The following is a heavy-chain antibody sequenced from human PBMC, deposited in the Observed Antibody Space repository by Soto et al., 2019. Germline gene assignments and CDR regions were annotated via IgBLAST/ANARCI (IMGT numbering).Heavy chain of an antibody. D-gene: IGHD3-16*01. Sequence: PGGSLRLSCAASGFTVSSNYMSWVRQAPGKGLEWVSVIYSGGSTYYADSVKGRFTISRDNSKNTLYLQMNSLRAEDTAVYYCAREGHPSRLHFYARDAFDIWGQGTMVTVSS. CDR1: GFTVSSNY. CDR2: IYSGGST. CDR3: AREGHPSRLHFYARDAFDI. J-gene: IGHJ3*02. V-gene: IGHV3-66*01.